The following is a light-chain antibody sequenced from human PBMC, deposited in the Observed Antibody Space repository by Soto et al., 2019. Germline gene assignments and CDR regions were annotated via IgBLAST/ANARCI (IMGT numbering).Light chain of an antibody. CDR3: QQYSTLST. V-gene: IGKV1-5*03. CDR2: EAS. Sequence: DVQMTQSPSTLSASVGDRVTITCRASQSIFSSLAWYQQKPGKAPKLLIYEASSLEGGVPSRCNGDGSGTEFTLTISSLPPEDFGSYFCQQYSTLSTFGQGTKVEI. CDR1: QSIFSS. J-gene: IGKJ1*01.